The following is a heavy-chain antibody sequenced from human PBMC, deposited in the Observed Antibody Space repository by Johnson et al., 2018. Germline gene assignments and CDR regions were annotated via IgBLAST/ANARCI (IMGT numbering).Heavy chain of an antibody. J-gene: IGHJ3*02. V-gene: IGHV3-9*01. CDR2: ISWNSGSI. CDR3: AKDTDSYTQDAFDI. D-gene: IGHD2-2*02. Sequence: VQLVQSGGGVVKPGGSRRLSCAASGFTFSSYSMNWVRQAPGKGLEWVSGISWNSGSIGYADSVKGRFTISRDNAKNSLYLQMNSLRAEDTALYYCAKDTDSYTQDAFDIWGQGTMVTVSS. CDR1: GFTFSSYS.